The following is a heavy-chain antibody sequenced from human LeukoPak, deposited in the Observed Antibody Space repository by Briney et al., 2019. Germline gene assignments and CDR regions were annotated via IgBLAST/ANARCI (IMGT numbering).Heavy chain of an antibody. CDR1: GGTFSSYA. J-gene: IGHJ4*02. Sequence: GGSVKVSCKASGGTFSSYAISWVRQAPGQGLEWMGRIIPILGIANYAQKFQGRVTITADKSTSTAYMELSSLRSEDTAVYYCARVAVDFWSGTKAWGQGTLVTVSS. CDR3: ARVAVDFWSGTKA. D-gene: IGHD3-3*01. CDR2: IIPILGIA. V-gene: IGHV1-69*04.